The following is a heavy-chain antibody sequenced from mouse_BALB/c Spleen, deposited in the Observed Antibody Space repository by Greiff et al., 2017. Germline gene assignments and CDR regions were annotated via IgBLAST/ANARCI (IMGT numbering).Heavy chain of an antibody. V-gene: IGHV1-14*01. Sequence: EVQRVESGPELVKPGASVKMSCKASGYTFTSYVMHWVKQKPGQGLEWIGYINPYNDGTKYNEKFKGKATLTSDKSSSTAYMELSSLTSEDSAVYYCARGDYYGSSYGYWGKGTTLTVSS. CDR2: INPYNDGT. CDR1: GYTFTSYV. J-gene: IGHJ2*01. D-gene: IGHD1-1*01. CDR3: ARGDYYGSSYGY.